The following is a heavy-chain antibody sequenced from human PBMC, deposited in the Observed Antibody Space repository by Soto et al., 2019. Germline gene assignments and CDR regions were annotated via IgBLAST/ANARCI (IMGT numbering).Heavy chain of an antibody. Sequence: ASVKVSCKASGYTFINYAMHWVRQAPGQRLEWMGWINAGNGNTKYSQNFQGRVTITSDTSANTAYMELSSLRSEDTAVYYCARGGTGTTSYYYYGMYVWGQGTTVTVSS. CDR1: GYTFINYA. CDR2: INAGNGNT. CDR3: ARGGTGTTSYYYYGMYV. J-gene: IGHJ6*02. D-gene: IGHD1-7*01. V-gene: IGHV1-3*01.